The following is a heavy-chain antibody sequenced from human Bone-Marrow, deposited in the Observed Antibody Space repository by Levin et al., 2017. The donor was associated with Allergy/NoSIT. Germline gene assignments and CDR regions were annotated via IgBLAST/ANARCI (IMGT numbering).Heavy chain of an antibody. J-gene: IGHJ4*02. D-gene: IGHD3-10*01. V-gene: IGHV3-53*01. CDR2: MYTDGRA. Sequence: GESLKISCAVSGFSVSMKYMTWVRQAPGKGLEWVSTMYTDGRAYYTDSVKGRFTISRDSSKKTLSLEMNSLRADDTAVYYCALAPPNSAYGSRHDSIDSWRQGTLVTVSS. CDR3: ALAPPNSAYGSRHDSIDS. CDR1: GFSVSMKY.